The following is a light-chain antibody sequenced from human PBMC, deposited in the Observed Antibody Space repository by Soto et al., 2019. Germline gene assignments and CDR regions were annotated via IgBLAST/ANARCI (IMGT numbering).Light chain of an antibody. V-gene: IGKV2-28*01. CDR1: QSLLRSNGYVY. CDR3: MQALQTPRT. CDR2: LGS. Sequence: DVVLTQSPLSLPVTPGEPASISCRSSQSLLRSNGYVYLDWYLQKPGQSPQLLIYLGSNRASGVXVXXSGSVSGTDFTLIISEVEAEDFGVYYCMQALQTPRTFGQGTKLEIK. J-gene: IGKJ2*01.